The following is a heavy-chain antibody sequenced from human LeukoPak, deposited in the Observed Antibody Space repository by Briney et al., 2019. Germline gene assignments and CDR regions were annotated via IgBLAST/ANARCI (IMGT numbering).Heavy chain of an antibody. CDR3: ARGRYSGSWYGAFDI. Sequence: PPETLSLTCAVYGGSFSDYYWTWIRQSPGKGLEWIGEIYHSGSTNYNPSLKSRVTISLDTSKNHFSLKMTSVIAADTAVYYCARGRYSGSWYGAFDIWGQGTKVTVSS. J-gene: IGHJ3*02. CDR1: GGSFSDYY. CDR2: IYHSGST. D-gene: IGHD6-13*01. V-gene: IGHV4-34*01.